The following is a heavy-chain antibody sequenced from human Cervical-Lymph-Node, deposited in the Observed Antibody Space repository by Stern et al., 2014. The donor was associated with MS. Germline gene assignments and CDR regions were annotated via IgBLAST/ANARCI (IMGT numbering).Heavy chain of an antibody. J-gene: IGHJ6*02. D-gene: IGHD3-10*01. CDR3: ARDGEPYYYGAGTYVDYYYGMDV. CDR2: INPNSGAT. Sequence: QVQLGQSGAEVMQPGASVKVSCKASGYTFHVYYIHWVRQAPGQGLEWMGRINPNSGATNHAQKFQGRVTMTRDTSISTAYMELSRLRSDDTAMYYCARDGEPYYYGAGTYVDYYYGMDVWGQGTTVTVSS. V-gene: IGHV1-2*06. CDR1: GYTFHVYY.